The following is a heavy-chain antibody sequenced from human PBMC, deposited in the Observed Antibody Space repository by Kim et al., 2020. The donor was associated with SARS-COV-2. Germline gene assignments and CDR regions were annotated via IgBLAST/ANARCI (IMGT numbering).Heavy chain of an antibody. CDR3: ARDPGTPTVTTEAYYYGMDV. D-gene: IGHD4-17*01. CDR2: IIPIFGTA. J-gene: IGHJ6*02. CDR1: GGTFSSYA. Sequence: SVKVSCKASGGTFSSYAISWVRQAPGQGLEWMGGIIPIFGTANYAQKFQGRVTITADESTSTAYMELSSLRSEDTAVYYCARDPGTPTVTTEAYYYGMDVWGQGTTVTVSS. V-gene: IGHV1-69*13.